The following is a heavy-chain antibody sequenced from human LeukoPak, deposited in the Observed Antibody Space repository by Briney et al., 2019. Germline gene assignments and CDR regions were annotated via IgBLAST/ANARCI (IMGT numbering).Heavy chain of an antibody. CDR3: ARGEYSSSWYGGTGRDGKFDY. V-gene: IGHV3-21*01. CDR1: GFTFSSYS. Sequence: PGGSLRLSCAASGFTFSSYSMNWVRQAPGKGLEWVSSISSSSSYIYYADSVKGRFTISRDNAKNSLYLQMNSLRAEDTAVYYCARGEYSSSWYGGTGRDGKFDYWGQGTLVTVSS. D-gene: IGHD6-13*01. J-gene: IGHJ4*02. CDR2: ISSSSSYI.